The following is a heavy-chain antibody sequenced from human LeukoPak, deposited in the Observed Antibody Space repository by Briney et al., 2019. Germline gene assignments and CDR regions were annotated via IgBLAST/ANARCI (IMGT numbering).Heavy chain of an antibody. J-gene: IGHJ4*02. CDR1: GFTFSSYA. V-gene: IGHV3-23*01. CDR3: ARDQAGSGHYADY. D-gene: IGHD3-10*01. CDR2: ISGSGGST. Sequence: PGGSLRLSCAASGFTFSSYAMSWVRQAPGKGLEWVSAISGSGGSTYYADSVKGRFTISRDNSKNTLYLHMNSLRAEDTAVYYCARDQAGSGHYADYWGQGTLVTVSS.